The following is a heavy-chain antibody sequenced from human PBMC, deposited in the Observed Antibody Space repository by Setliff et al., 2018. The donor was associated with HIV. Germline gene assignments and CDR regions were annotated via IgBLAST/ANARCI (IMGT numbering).Heavy chain of an antibody. CDR3: ARDPPVVVRHLFDL. V-gene: IGHV1-18*01. J-gene: IGHJ4*02. D-gene: IGHD2-15*01. CDR2: ISAYNGNT. CDR1: GYSFSTNG. Sequence: VASVKVSCKASGYSFSTNGISWVRQAPGQGLEWMGWISAYNGNTNCAQKFQGRVTMTTDTSTSTASMELRSLTSDDTAVYYCARDPPVVVRHLFDLWGQGTLVTVSS.